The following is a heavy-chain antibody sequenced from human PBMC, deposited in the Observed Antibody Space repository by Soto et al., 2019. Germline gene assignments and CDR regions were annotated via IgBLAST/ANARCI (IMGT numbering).Heavy chain of an antibody. D-gene: IGHD3-10*01. Sequence: PGGSLRLSCAASGFTFSSYAMSWVRQAPGKGLEWISAVSGSGGSTYYADSVKGRFTISRDNSKNTLYLQMNSLRAEDTAVYYCAKDRSTYYLVPPFDPWGQGTLVTVSS. J-gene: IGHJ5*02. CDR1: GFTFSSYA. V-gene: IGHV3-23*01. CDR3: AKDRSTYYLVPPFDP. CDR2: VSGSGGST.